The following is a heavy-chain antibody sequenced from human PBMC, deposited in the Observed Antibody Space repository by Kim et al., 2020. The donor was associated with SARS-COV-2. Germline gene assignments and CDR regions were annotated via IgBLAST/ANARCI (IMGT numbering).Heavy chain of an antibody. Sequence: GGSLRLSCAASGFLITDYDVSWVRQAPGKGLEWVSVISRDSGFVFYGESVKGRFTISKDNSKNTVYLQLNILRDEDTAMYYCAKHWIRTHDYWGRGILVT. CDR2: ISRDSGFV. CDR3: AKHWIRTHDY. D-gene: IGHD1-1*01. CDR1: GFLITDYD. J-gene: IGHJ4*02. V-gene: IGHV3-23*01.